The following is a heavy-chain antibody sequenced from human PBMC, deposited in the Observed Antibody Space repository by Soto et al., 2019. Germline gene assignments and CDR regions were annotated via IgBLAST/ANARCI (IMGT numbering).Heavy chain of an antibody. CDR3: ATRANFYYDSSRD. V-gene: IGHV3-30-3*01. Sequence: PGGSLRLSCAAPGFTFSIYALHWVRQAPGKGLEWVAVMSPNGNNQYYADSVKGRFTISRDTSKSTLYLQMTSLRPDDTSVYYCATRANFYYDSSRDWGQGTLVTVSS. CDR1: GFTFSIYA. CDR2: MSPNGNNQ. D-gene: IGHD3-22*01. J-gene: IGHJ4*02.